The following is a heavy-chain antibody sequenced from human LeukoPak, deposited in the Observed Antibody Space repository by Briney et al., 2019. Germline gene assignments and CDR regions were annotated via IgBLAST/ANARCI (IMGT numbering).Heavy chain of an antibody. J-gene: IGHJ4*02. CDR1: GFTFSSYA. V-gene: IGHV3-23*01. D-gene: IGHD4-17*01. CDR2: ISGSGGST. CDR3: ATDRGDYGDYIRH. Sequence: GGSLRLSCAASGFTFSSYAMSWVRQAPGKGLEWVSAISGSGGSTYYADSVKGRFTISRDNSKNTLYLQMNSLRTEDTAIYFCATDRGDYGDYIRHWGQGTLVIVSS.